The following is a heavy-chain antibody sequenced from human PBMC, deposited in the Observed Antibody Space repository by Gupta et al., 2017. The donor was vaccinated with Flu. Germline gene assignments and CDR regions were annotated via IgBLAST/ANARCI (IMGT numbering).Heavy chain of an antibody. CDR2: IKQDGSEK. V-gene: IGHV3-7*04. Sequence: EVQLVESGGGLVQPGGSLRLSGEASGFTFSSNWMSWVRQAPGKGLEWVANIKQDGSEKYYVDSVKGRFTITRDNAKNSLYLQMNSLRAEDTAVYYCARGLTKDAFDIWGQGTMVTVSS. CDR3: ARGLTKDAFDI. D-gene: IGHD4-17*01. J-gene: IGHJ3*02. CDR1: GFTFSSNW.